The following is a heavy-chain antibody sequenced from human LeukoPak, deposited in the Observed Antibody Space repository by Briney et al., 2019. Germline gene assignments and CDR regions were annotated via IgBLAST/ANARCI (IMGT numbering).Heavy chain of an antibody. CDR2: INSDGSST. Sequence: GGSLRLSCAASGFTFSSYWMHWVRQAPGKGLVWVSRINSDGSSTSYADSVKGRFTISRDNAKNTLYLQMNSLRAEDTAVYYCARGGYDFHFDYWGQGTLVTVSS. V-gene: IGHV3-74*01. J-gene: IGHJ4*02. CDR1: GFTFSSYW. CDR3: ARGGYDFHFDY. D-gene: IGHD5-12*01.